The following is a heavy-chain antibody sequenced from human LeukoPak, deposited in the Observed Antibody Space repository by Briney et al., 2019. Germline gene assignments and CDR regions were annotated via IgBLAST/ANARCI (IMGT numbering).Heavy chain of an antibody. CDR2: IYYSGST. V-gene: IGHV4-39*07. J-gene: IGHJ6*04. D-gene: IGHD3-16*02. CDR1: GGSISSSSYY. Sequence: SETLSLTCTVSGGSISSSSYYWGWIRQPPGKGLEWIGSIYYSGSTYYNPSLKSRVAISVDTSKNQFSLKLSSVTAADTAVYYCARDKSYTRYGDYGMGVWGKGTTVTISS. CDR3: ARDKSYTRYGDYGMGV.